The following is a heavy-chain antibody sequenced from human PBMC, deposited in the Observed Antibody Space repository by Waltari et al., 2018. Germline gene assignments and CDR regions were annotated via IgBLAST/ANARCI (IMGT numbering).Heavy chain of an antibody. D-gene: IGHD3-22*01. J-gene: IGHJ4*02. CDR3: ARHERDSSGPTV. V-gene: IGHV4-39*01. CDR1: GCSISSSCYY. Sequence: QLQLQESGPGLVKPSETLSLTCTVSGCSISSSCYYWGWIRQPPGKGLEWIGSFYYSGSTYYNPSLKSRVTISVDTSKNQFSLKLSSVTAADTAVYYCARHERDSSGPTVWGQGTLVTVSS. CDR2: FYYSGST.